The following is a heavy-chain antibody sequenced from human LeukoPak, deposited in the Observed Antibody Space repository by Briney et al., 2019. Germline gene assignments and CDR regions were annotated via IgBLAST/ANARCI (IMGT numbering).Heavy chain of an antibody. CDR2: ISGSGGST. Sequence: GGSLRLSCAASGFIFSSYAMSWVRQAPGKGLEWVAAISGSGGSTYYADSGKGRFAISRDNSKNTLYLQMNSLRAEDTAVYYCAKDPSSYGPGPYFDYWGQGTLVTVSS. V-gene: IGHV3-23*01. CDR3: AKDPSSYGPGPYFDY. CDR1: GFIFSSYA. D-gene: IGHD5-18*01. J-gene: IGHJ4*02.